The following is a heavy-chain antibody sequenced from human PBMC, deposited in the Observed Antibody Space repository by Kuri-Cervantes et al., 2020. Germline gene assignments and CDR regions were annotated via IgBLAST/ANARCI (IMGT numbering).Heavy chain of an antibody. CDR3: VKDEAMVRGGYYYYYGMDV. V-gene: IGHV3-23*01. J-gene: IGHJ6*02. CDR1: GFTFSSYA. CDR2: ISGSGGST. Sequence: GESLKISCAASGFTFSSYAMSWVRQAPGKGLEWVSAISGSGGSTYYADSVKGRFTISRDNSKNTLYLQMNSLRAEDTAVYYCVKDEAMVRGGYYYYYGMDVWGQGTTVTVSS. D-gene: IGHD3-10*01.